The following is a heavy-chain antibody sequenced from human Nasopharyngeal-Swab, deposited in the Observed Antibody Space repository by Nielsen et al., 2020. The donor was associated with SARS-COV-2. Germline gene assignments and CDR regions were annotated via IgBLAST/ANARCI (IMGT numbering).Heavy chain of an antibody. V-gene: IGHV3-30-3*02. CDR1: GFTFSSYA. CDR2: ISYDGSNK. CDR3: ANEQQLVLAFDI. J-gene: IGHJ3*02. D-gene: IGHD6-13*01. Sequence: GESLKISCAASGFTFSSYAMHWVRQAPGKGLEWVAVISYDGSNKYYADSVKGRFTISRDNSKNTLYLQMNSLRAEDTAVYYCANEQQLVLAFDIWGQGTMVTVSS.